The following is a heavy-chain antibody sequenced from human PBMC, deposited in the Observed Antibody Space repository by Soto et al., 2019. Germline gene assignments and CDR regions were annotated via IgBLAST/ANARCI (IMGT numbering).Heavy chain of an antibody. CDR2: IIPILGIA. CDR3: AREHRGYDLKAFDI. Sequence: QVQLVQSGAEVKKPGSSVKVSCKASGGTFSSYTISWVRQAPGQGLEWMGRIIPILGIANYAQKFQGRVTITAEKSTSTAYMEQSSVRSEDTAVYYCAREHRGYDLKAFDIWGQGTMVTVSS. V-gene: IGHV1-69*08. CDR1: GGTFSSYT. D-gene: IGHD5-12*01. J-gene: IGHJ3*02.